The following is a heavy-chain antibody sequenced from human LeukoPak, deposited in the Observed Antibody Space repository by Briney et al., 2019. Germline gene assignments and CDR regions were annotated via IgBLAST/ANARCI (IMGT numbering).Heavy chain of an antibody. D-gene: IGHD2-15*01. J-gene: IGHJ4*02. CDR1: GGSISSYY. CDR2: ICTSGST. V-gene: IGHV4-4*07. CDR3: ARGVRKGYCSGGSCFTGLEDFDY. Sequence: PSETLSLTCTVSGGSISSYYWSWIRQPAGKGLEWIGRICTSGSTNYNPSLKSRVTMSVDTSKNQFSLKLSSVTAADTAVYYCARGVRKGYCSGGSCFTGLEDFDYWGQGTLVTVSS.